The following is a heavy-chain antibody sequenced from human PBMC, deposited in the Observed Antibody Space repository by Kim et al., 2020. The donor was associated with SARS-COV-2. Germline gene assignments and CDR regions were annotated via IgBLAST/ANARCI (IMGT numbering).Heavy chain of an antibody. CDR1: GYTFTSYG. CDR2: ISAYNGNT. CDR3: ARASDPRYYFDY. Sequence: ASAKVSCKASGYTFTSYGISWVRQAPGQGLEWMGWISAYNGNTNYAQKLQGRVTMTTDTSTSTAYMELRSLRSDDTAVYYCARASDPRYYFDYWGQGTLVTVSS. V-gene: IGHV1-18*01. J-gene: IGHJ4*02.